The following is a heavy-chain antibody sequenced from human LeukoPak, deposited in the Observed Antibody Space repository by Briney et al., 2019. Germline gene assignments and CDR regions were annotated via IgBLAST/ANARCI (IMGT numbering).Heavy chain of an antibody. V-gene: IGHV4-59*08. CDR3: AGHKVHDFGGSDWYFDL. D-gene: IGHD4-23*01. CDR2: MFYGGST. Sequence: SETLSLTCTVSGDSISRSSWSWIRQPPGKGLEWIGYMFYGGSTNHNPSLKSRVTMSVDTSKNQFSLRLSSVTAADAAVYYCAGHKVHDFGGSDWYFDLWGRGTLVTVSS. CDR1: GDSISRSS. J-gene: IGHJ2*01.